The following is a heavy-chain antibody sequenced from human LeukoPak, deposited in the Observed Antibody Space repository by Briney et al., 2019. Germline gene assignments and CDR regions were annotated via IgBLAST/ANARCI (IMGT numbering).Heavy chain of an antibody. CDR3: ARDPAAAGTVWLNP. V-gene: IGHV3-11*06. J-gene: IGHJ5*02. CDR1: GFSFSDYY. D-gene: IGHD6-13*01. CDR2: ISGNSVYM. Sequence: GGSLRLSCAASGFSFSDYYMGWIRQAPGEGLEWLSYISGNSVYMNYADSVKGRFTISRDDAKKSLYLQMNSLRAEDTAVYYCARDPAAAGTVWLNPWGQGILVTVSS.